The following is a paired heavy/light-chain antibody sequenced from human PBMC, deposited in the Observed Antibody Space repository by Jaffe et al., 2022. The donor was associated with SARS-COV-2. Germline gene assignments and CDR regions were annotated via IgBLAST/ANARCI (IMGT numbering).Light chain of an antibody. CDR2: AAS. Sequence: DIQMTQSPSSLSASVGDRVTVTCRASQSIRNNLNWYQHKSGKAPKVLIYAASSLESGVPSRFSGSGSGTDFTLTISSLQPEDFATYYCQQSYTTPYTFGQGTKLEIK. CDR1: QSIRNN. J-gene: IGKJ2*01. V-gene: IGKV1-39*01. CDR3: QQSYTTPYT.
Heavy chain of an antibody. CDR2: IYSGGNT. D-gene: IGHD2-2*01. CDR3: ARGTIYFDY. Sequence: EVQLVESGGGLIQPGGSLRLSCAASGFTVSGNYMSWVRQAPGKGLEWVAVIYSGGNTYYADSVKGRLTISRDISKNTLYLQMNSLRAEDTAVYYCARGTIYFDYWGLGTLVTVSS. V-gene: IGHV3-53*01. J-gene: IGHJ4*02. CDR1: GFTVSGNY.